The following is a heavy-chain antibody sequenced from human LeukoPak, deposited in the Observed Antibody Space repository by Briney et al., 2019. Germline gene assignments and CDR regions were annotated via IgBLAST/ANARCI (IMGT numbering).Heavy chain of an antibody. V-gene: IGHV3-23*01. CDR2: ISASGGNT. D-gene: IGHD6-13*01. J-gene: IGHJ4*02. CDR1: GFTFSSYV. CDR3: AKESKSTSSWYYFDS. Sequence: GGSLRLSCAASGFTFSSYVMSWVRQAPGKGLECVSFISASGGNTHYADSAKGRFTLSRDNSKNTLYLQMKSLRAEDTAVYYCAKESKSTSSWYYFDSWGQGTRVSVSS.